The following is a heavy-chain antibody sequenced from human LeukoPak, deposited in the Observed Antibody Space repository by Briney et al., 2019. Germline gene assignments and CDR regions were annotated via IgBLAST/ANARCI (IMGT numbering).Heavy chain of an antibody. J-gene: IGHJ4*02. D-gene: IGHD3-22*01. CDR2: ISGSGGST. CDR1: GFTFSSYW. Sequence: GGSLRLSCAASGFTFSSYWMSWVRQAPGKGLEWVSAISGSGGSTYYADSVKGRFTISRDNSKNTLYLQMNSLRAEDTAVYYCAKYPPPHYYYDSSGYLYWGQGTLVTVSS. CDR3: AKYPPPHYYYDSSGYLY. V-gene: IGHV3-23*01.